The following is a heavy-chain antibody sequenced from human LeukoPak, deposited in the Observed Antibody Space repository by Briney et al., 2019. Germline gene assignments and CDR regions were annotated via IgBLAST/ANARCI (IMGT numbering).Heavy chain of an antibody. Sequence: ASVKVSCKASGYTFTCYYMHWVRQAPGQGLEWMGRINPNSGGTNYAQKFQGRVTMTRDTSISTAYMELSRLRSDDTAVYYCARDVGEMATTVLFDYWGQGTLVTVSS. CDR3: ARDVGEMATTVLFDY. V-gene: IGHV1-2*06. D-gene: IGHD5-24*01. CDR1: GYTFTCYY. J-gene: IGHJ4*02. CDR2: INPNSGGT.